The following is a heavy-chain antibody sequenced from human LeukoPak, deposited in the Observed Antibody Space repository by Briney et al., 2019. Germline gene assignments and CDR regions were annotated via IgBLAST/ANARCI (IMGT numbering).Heavy chain of an antibody. CDR2: INLDASET. CDR3: ARDLMDMVVVPGAMWENWFDP. D-gene: IGHD2-2*03. Sequence: GGSLRLSCAASGITFSSYWMSWARQAPGRGMEWVANINLDASETPYADSVQGRFTISRDNAKNSLYEQMNSLRAEDTAVHYCARDLMDMVVVPGAMWENWFDPWGKGTLVTVSS. V-gene: IGHV3-7*01. CDR1: GITFSSYW. J-gene: IGHJ5*02.